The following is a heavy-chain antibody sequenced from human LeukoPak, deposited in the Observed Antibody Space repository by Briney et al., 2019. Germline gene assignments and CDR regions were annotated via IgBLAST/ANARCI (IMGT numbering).Heavy chain of an antibody. CDR3: ARARYYGSGSYGAPDFDC. V-gene: IGHV3-30-3*01. CDR1: GFTFSSYA. J-gene: IGHJ4*02. D-gene: IGHD3-10*01. Sequence: GGSLRLSCAASGFTFSSYAMHWVRQAPGKGLEWVAVISYDGSNKYYADSVKGRFTISRDNSKNTLYLQMNSLRAEDTAVYYCARARYYGSGSYGAPDFDCWGQGTLVTVSS. CDR2: ISYDGSNK.